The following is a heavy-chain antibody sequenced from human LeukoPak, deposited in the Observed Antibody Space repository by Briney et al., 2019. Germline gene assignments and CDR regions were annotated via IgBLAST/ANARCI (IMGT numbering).Heavy chain of an antibody. CDR3: AKHKYSSSPAWFDP. D-gene: IGHD6-6*01. CDR1: GFTFSSYG. Sequence: GGSLRLSCATSGFTFSSYGMHWLRRAPGKGLEWVAFIRYDGSNKYYADSVKGRFTISRDNSKNTLYLQMNSLRAEDTAVYYCAKHKYSSSPAWFDPWGQGTLVTVSS. J-gene: IGHJ5*02. CDR2: IRYDGSNK. V-gene: IGHV3-30*02.